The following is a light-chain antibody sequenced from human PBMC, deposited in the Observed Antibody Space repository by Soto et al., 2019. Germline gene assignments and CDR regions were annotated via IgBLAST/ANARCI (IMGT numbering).Light chain of an antibody. Sequence: DIHMTQAPSTLAGSVVDRVTITCRASKTISSWLDWYQQKPGKAHKILIYKAYSLESGVQSRFRGSGSGTEFTLNIRSLQPDDFATYYCQQYNSYPLTFGGGTKVDIK. CDR2: KAY. J-gene: IGKJ4*01. CDR1: KTISSW. CDR3: QQYNSYPLT. V-gene: IGKV1-5*03.